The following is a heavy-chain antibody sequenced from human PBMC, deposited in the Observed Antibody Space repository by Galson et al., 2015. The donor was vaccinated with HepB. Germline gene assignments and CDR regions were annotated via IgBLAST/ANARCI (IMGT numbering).Heavy chain of an antibody. Sequence: SLRLSCAASGFTFSSYAMHWVRQAPGKGLEWVALISYDGSNKYYADSVKGRFTISRNNSKNTLYLQMNSLRAEDTAVYYCARELGQRDDYWGQRTLVTVSS. CDR3: ARELGQRDDY. CDR2: ISYDGSNK. J-gene: IGHJ4*02. V-gene: IGHV3-30*04. CDR1: GFTFSSYA. D-gene: IGHD1-1*01.